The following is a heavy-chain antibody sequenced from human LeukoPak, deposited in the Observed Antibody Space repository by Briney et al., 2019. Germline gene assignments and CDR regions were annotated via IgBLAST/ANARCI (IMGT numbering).Heavy chain of an antibody. Sequence: GGSLRLSCAASGFTFSSYAIAWVRRAPGKGLEWVSAISGSGGSTYYADSVKGRFTISRDNSKNTLYLQMNSLRAEDTAVYYCAKAWIQLWSFLQHWGQGTLVTVSS. CDR3: AKAWIQLWSFLQH. D-gene: IGHD5-18*01. CDR2: ISGSGGST. J-gene: IGHJ1*01. V-gene: IGHV3-23*01. CDR1: GFTFSSYA.